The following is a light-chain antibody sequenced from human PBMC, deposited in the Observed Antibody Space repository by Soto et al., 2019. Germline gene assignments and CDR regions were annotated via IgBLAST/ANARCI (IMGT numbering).Light chain of an antibody. CDR2: GAS. V-gene: IGKV3-15*01. CDR1: QSVDIN. CDR3: QQYRSWPRT. Sequence: IGLTQSPATLSVSPGERVTLSCRASQSVDINLAWYQQKPGQAPRLLIYGASTRATDMPGRFSGRGAGAEFTLTISSLQSEDFAVYYCQQYRSWPRTFGQGTKVDTK. J-gene: IGKJ1*01.